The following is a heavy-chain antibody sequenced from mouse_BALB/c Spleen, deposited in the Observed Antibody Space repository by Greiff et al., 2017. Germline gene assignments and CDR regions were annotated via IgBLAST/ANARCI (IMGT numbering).Heavy chain of an antibody. J-gene: IGHJ3*01. Sequence: QVQLKESGAELVRPGSSVKISCTASGYAFSSYWMNWVKQRPGQGLEWIGQIYPGDGDTNYNGKFKGKATLTADKSSSTAYMQLSSLTSEDSAVYFCAREDDGYYTWFAYWGQGTLVTVSA. D-gene: IGHD2-3*01. CDR1: GYAFSSYW. CDR2: IYPGDGDT. CDR3: AREDDGYYTWFAY. V-gene: IGHV1-80*01.